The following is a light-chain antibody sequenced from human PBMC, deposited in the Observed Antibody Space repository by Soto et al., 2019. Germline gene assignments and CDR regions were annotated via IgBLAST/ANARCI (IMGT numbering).Light chain of an antibody. Sequence: DIQMTQSPTSLSASVGDRVTITCRASQGIRNFVAWYQQKPGKAPKLLIYAASTLQSGVPSRFSGSGSGTDSTHTATSLQPEDVATYYCQKYSSFRDFGHGTKVEIK. CDR1: QGIRNF. CDR3: QKYSSFRD. V-gene: IGKV1-27*01. J-gene: IGKJ3*01. CDR2: AAS.